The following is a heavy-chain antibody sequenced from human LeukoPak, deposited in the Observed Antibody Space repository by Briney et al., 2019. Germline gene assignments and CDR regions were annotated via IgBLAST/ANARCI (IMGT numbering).Heavy chain of an antibody. CDR1: GYTFTSYG. CDR2: ISAYNGNT. J-gene: IGHJ4*02. V-gene: IGHV1-18*01. CDR3: ARGLGDYGNIDY. Sequence: GESLKISCKASGYTFTSYGISWVRQAPGQGLEWMGWISAYNGNTNYAQKLQGRVTITADKSTSTAYMELSSLRSEDTAVYYCARGLGDYGNIDYWGQGTLVTVSS. D-gene: IGHD4-17*01.